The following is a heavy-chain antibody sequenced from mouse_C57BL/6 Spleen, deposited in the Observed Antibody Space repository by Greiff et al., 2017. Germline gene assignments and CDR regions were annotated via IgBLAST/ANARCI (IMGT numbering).Heavy chain of an antibody. CDR3: ARGYYGSSHGYFDV. V-gene: IGHV1-59*01. CDR1: GYTFTSYW. CDR2: IDPSDSYT. D-gene: IGHD1-1*01. Sequence: QVQLQQPGAELVRPGTSVKLSCKASGYTFTSYWMHWVQQRPGQGLEWIGVIDPSDSYTNYNQKFKGKGTLTVDTSSSTAYMQLSRLTSADSAVDYCARGYYGSSHGYFDVWGTGTTVTVSS. J-gene: IGHJ1*03.